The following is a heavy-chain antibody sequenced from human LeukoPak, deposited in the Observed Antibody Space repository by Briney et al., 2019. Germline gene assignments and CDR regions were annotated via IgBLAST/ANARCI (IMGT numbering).Heavy chain of an antibody. V-gene: IGHV3-64*01. J-gene: IGHJ6*03. CDR2: ISSNGGST. Sequence: GGSLRLSCAASGFTFSSYATHWVRQAPGKGLEYVSAISSNGGSTYYANSVKGRFTISRDNSKNTLYLQMGSLRAEDMAVYYCARDAGYSSGWCRDYYYYMDVWGKGTTVTVSS. D-gene: IGHD6-19*01. CDR3: ARDAGYSSGWCRDYYYYMDV. CDR1: GFTFSSYA.